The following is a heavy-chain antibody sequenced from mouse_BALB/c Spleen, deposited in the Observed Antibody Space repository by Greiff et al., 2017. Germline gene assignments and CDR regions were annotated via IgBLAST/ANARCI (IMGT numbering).Heavy chain of an antibody. D-gene: IGHD2-4*01. CDR2: ISYDGSN. Sequence: VQLKESGPGLVKPSQSLSLTCSVTGYSITSGYYWNWIRQFPGNKLEWMGYISYDGSNNYNPSLKNRISITRDTSKNQFFLKLNSVTTEDTATYYCARGGLPAWFAYWGQGTLVTVSA. V-gene: IGHV3-6*02. J-gene: IGHJ3*01. CDR1: GYSITSGYY. CDR3: ARGGLPAWFAY.